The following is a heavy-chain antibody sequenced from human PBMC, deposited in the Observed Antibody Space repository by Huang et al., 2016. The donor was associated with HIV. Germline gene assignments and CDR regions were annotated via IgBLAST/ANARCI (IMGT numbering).Heavy chain of an antibody. J-gene: IGHJ4*02. CDR3: ARGDYYDSSGYHPGYFDY. V-gene: IGHV3-33*04. D-gene: IGHD3-22*01. Sequence: VQLIESGGGVVQPGNSLRLACATSGFIISNYGMHWVRQAPGKGLKWVALIRNDGMKKNYADSVRGRFTVGRDNGNNTLFLQMRSLGVDDTAVYYCARGDYYDSSGYHPGYFDYWGQGILVTVSS. CDR2: IRNDGMKK. CDR1: GFIISNYG.